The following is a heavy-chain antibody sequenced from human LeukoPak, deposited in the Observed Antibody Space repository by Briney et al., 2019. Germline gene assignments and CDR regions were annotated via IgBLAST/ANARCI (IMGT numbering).Heavy chain of an antibody. CDR2: INPNSGGT. CDR1: GYTFTGYY. J-gene: IGHJ4*02. CDR3: ARSLVKSQQWLAE. Sequence: ASVKVSCKASGYTFTGYYMHWVRQAPGQGLEWMGWINPNSGGTNYAQKFQGRVTMTRDTSISTAYMELSRLRSDDTAVYYCARSLVKSQQWLAEWGQGTLVTVSS. V-gene: IGHV1-2*02. D-gene: IGHD6-19*01.